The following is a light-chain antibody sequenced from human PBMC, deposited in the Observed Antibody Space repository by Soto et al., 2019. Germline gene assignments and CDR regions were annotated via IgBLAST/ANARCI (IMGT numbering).Light chain of an antibody. CDR1: HDIKNY. J-gene: IGKJ2*02. CDR3: QQFDSDPCT. Sequence: IQMTQSPSSLSASVGDRVTLTCQASHDIKNYLIWYQQKAGRAPKLLIYDASSLGAGVSSSFSGSGSVTHFTLTITSLQPEDIATYYCQQFDSDPCTFGQGTKLEI. V-gene: IGKV1-33*01. CDR2: DAS.